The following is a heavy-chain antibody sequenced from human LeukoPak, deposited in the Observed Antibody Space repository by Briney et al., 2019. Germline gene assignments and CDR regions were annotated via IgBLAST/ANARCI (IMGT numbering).Heavy chain of an antibody. CDR3: ARAPPNWEDAFDI. D-gene: IGHD7-27*01. Sequence: SGTLSLTCTVSGGSISSYYWSWIRQPPGKGLEWIGYIYYSGSTKYNPSLKSRVTISVDTSKNQFSLKLSSVTAADTAVYYCARAPPNWEDAFDIWGQGTMVTVSS. J-gene: IGHJ3*02. CDR2: IYYSGST. CDR1: GGSISSYY. V-gene: IGHV4-59*01.